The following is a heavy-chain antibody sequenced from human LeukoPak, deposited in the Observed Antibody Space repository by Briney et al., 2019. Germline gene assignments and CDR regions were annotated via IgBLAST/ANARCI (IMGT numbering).Heavy chain of an antibody. CDR3: ATTGATSPSSASWFNIEY. Sequence: SETLSLTCTVSGGSVTSYYCNWVRQPPGRGLEWIGYIYYSGGTNYNPSLESRITISLDTAKNQFSLKLRSVTAEDTAVYYCATTGATSPSSASWFNIEYWGQGTLVPVSS. CDR2: IYYSGGT. J-gene: IGHJ4*02. CDR1: GGSVTSYY. D-gene: IGHD6-13*01. V-gene: IGHV4-59*08.